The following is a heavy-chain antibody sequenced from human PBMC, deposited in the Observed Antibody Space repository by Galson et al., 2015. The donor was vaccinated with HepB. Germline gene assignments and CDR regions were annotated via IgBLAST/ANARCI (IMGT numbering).Heavy chain of an antibody. D-gene: IGHD4-17*01. CDR1: GYTFTSYG. CDR3: ARDPNSGPVTHYYYYYMDV. J-gene: IGHJ6*03. V-gene: IGHV1-18*01. Sequence: SVKVSCKASGYTFTSYGISWVRQAPGQGLEWMGWISAYNGNTNYAQKLQGRVTMTTDTSTSTAYMELRSLRSDDTAVYYCARDPNSGPVTHYYYYYMDVWGKGTTVTVSS. CDR2: ISAYNGNT.